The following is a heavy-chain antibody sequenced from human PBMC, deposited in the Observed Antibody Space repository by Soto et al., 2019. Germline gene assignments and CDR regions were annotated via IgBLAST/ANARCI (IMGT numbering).Heavy chain of an antibody. J-gene: IGHJ2*01. Sequence: QVQLEQSGAEVKKPGASVKVSCKASGYTFSSYGLSWVRQAPGQGLEWMGWISTYNGNTKYAQKFQGRVTMTTDTSTSTAYMEVRSLRSDDTAMYYCASGVVVVPANMFRYFDVWGRGTLVTVSS. D-gene: IGHD2-2*01. CDR3: ASGVVVVPANMFRYFDV. CDR1: GYTFSSYG. CDR2: ISTYNGNT. V-gene: IGHV1-18*01.